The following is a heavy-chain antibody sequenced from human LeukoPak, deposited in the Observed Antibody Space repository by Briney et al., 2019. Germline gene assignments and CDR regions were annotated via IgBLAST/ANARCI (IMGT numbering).Heavy chain of an antibody. CDR3: ARDGRFAAYEPDY. Sequence: GGSLRLSCAASGFTFSSYAMSWVRQAPGKGLEWVSAISGGGGSTYYADSVKGRFTISRDNSKNTLYLQMNSLRAEDTAVYYCARDGRFAAYEPDYWGQGTLVTVSS. CDR1: GFTFSSYA. CDR2: ISGGGGST. D-gene: IGHD1-26*01. J-gene: IGHJ4*02. V-gene: IGHV3-23*01.